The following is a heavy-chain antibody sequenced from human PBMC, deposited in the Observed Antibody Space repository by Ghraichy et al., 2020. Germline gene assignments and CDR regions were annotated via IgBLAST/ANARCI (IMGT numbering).Heavy chain of an antibody. CDR3: ASGFPMSAFDI. D-gene: IGHD3-10*01. Sequence: GGSLRLSCAASGFTFSSYWMFWVRQAPGKGLVWVSRINIDGSSTSYADSVKGQFTISRDNAKNTLYLQMNSLRAEDTAVYYCASGFPMSAFDIWGQGTMVTFSS. CDR2: INIDGSST. V-gene: IGHV3-74*01. CDR1: GFTFSSYW. J-gene: IGHJ3*02.